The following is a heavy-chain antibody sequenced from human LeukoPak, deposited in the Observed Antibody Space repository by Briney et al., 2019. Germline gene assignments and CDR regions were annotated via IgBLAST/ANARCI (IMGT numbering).Heavy chain of an antibody. CDR2: IRGSGGST. CDR3: AKETSPAIASAALPYYHYGMDV. D-gene: IGHD6-13*01. J-gene: IGHJ6*02. V-gene: IGHV3-23*01. Sequence: PGGSLRLSCATSGFTFNNYAMTWVRQAPGKGLEWVSVIRGSGGSTYYADSVRGRFTISRDNSKNTLYLQMNSLRAEDTAVYYCAKETSPAIASAALPYYHYGMDVWGQGTTVTVSS. CDR1: GFTFNNYA.